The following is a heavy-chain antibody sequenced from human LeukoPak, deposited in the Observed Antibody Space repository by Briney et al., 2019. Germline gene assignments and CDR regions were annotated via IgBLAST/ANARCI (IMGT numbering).Heavy chain of an antibody. D-gene: IGHD7-27*01. CDR3: ARELLGAPTPGAY. CDR1: TVSGSSGNW. Sequence: SETLSLTCALSTVSGSSGNWWSWVRQPPGKELEWIGEVYKTGKTNYNPSLKTRVTISIDASKNQLSLELTSVTAADAAVYYCARELLGAPTPGAYWGQGTRVTVSS. J-gene: IGHJ4*02. V-gene: IGHV4-4*02. CDR2: VYKTGKT.